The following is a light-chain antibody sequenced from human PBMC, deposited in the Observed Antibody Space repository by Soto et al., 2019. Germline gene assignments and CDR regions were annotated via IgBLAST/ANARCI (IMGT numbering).Light chain of an antibody. J-gene: IGKJ5*01. CDR3: QQRDSWPIT. CDR2: GAS. CDR1: QSVDSY. V-gene: IGKV3-11*01. Sequence: ESVLTQSPASLALSPGARAALACGASQSVDSYLVWYQQKPGQAPRLLIFGASNRASGIPARFSGSGSGTDFTLTINSLEPDDFAVYYCQQRDSWPITFGQGTRLEIK.